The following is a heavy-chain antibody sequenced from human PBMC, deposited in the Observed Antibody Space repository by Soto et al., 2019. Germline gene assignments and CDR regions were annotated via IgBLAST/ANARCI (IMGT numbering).Heavy chain of an antibody. Sequence: QVQLVESGGGVVQPGRSLRLSCAASGFTFSSYAMHWVRQAPGKGLEWVAVISYDGSNKYYADSVKGRFTISRDNSKNTLYLQMNILRAEDTAVYYCARDLGSSRAYYYYYGMDVWGQGTTVTISS. D-gene: IGHD3-10*01. CDR3: ARDLGSSRAYYYYYGMDV. J-gene: IGHJ6*02. V-gene: IGHV3-30-3*01. CDR2: ISYDGSNK. CDR1: GFTFSSYA.